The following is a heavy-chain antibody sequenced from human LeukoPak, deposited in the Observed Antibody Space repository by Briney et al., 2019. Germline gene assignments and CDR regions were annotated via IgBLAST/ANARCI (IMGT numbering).Heavy chain of an antibody. Sequence: PGGSLRLSCAASGFTFSSYWMHWVRQAPGKGLVWVSRINTDGSSTSYADSVKGRFTISRDNAKNTLYLQMNSLRAEDTAVYYCARRKYSSSWYALGAFDIWGQGTMVTVSS. CDR1: GFTFSSYW. CDR2: INTDGSST. CDR3: ARRKYSSSWYALGAFDI. V-gene: IGHV3-74*01. D-gene: IGHD6-13*01. J-gene: IGHJ3*02.